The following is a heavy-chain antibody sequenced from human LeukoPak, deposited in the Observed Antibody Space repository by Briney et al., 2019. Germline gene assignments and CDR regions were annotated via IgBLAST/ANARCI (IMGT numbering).Heavy chain of an antibody. CDR3: ARVVEPWSGYYRENPFDD. Sequence: GASVTVSCKASGYTLTDHYIHWVRLAPGQGLEWMGWMNPDSGDTNYAQKFKGRATMTRDTSINTAYMDLSRLTSDDTAVYYCARVVEPWSGYYRENPFDDWGQGTLVTVSS. CDR2: MNPDSGDT. V-gene: IGHV1-2*02. D-gene: IGHD3-3*01. J-gene: IGHJ5*02. CDR1: GYTLTDHY.